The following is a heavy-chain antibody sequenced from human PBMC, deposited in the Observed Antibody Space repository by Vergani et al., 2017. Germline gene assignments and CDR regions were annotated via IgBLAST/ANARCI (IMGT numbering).Heavy chain of an antibody. CDR2: IDPSDSYT. CDR1: GYSFTSYW. V-gene: IGHV5-10-1*01. Sequence: EVQLVQSGAEVKKPGESLRISCKGSGYSFTSYWISWVRQMPGKGLEWMGRIDPSDSYTNYSPSFQGHVTISADKSISTAYLQWSSLKASDTAMYYCARRRALEDYYYGMDVWGQGTTVTVSS. D-gene: IGHD1-1*01. J-gene: IGHJ6*02. CDR3: ARRRALEDYYYGMDV.